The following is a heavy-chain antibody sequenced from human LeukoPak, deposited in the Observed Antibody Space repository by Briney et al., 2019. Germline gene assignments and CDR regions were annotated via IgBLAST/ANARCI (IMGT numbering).Heavy chain of an antibody. Sequence: SETLSLTCTVSGGSISSYYWSWIRQPPGKGLEWIGFIYYSGSTNYNPSLKSRVTISVDTSKNQFSLKLSSVTAADTAVYYCARETTYYYDSSGYYYGRYFDYWGQGTLVTVSS. CDR1: GGSISSYY. V-gene: IGHV4-59*01. CDR2: IYYSGST. J-gene: IGHJ4*02. CDR3: ARETTYYYDSSGYYYGRYFDY. D-gene: IGHD3-22*01.